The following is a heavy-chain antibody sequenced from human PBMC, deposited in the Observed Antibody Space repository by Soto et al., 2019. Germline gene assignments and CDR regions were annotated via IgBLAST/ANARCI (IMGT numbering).Heavy chain of an antibody. CDR2: IHNNGNT. Sequence: SETLSLTCTVSGGSISGYYWSWIRQPPGKGLEWIGYIHNNGNTNYNPSLKSRVTISVDTSNNLFSLKLNSVTAADTAVYYCGSRSAVGAAGDAFDLGGQGTMVTVSS. J-gene: IGHJ3*01. D-gene: IGHD6-13*01. CDR1: GGSISGYY. V-gene: IGHV4-59*01. CDR3: GSRSAVGAAGDAFDL.